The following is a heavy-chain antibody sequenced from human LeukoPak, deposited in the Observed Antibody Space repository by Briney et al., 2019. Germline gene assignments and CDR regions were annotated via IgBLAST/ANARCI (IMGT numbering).Heavy chain of an antibody. J-gene: IGHJ4*02. Sequence: GGSLRLSCAASGFTFSSYSMNWVRQAPGKGLEWVSYIGTSSSTIYYADSVKGRFTISRDNAENSLYLQMNSLRAEDTAVYYCARVGSIAAAGTPDYWGQGTLVTVSS. V-gene: IGHV3-48*01. D-gene: IGHD6-13*01. CDR3: ARVGSIAAAGTPDY. CDR1: GFTFSSYS. CDR2: IGTSSSTI.